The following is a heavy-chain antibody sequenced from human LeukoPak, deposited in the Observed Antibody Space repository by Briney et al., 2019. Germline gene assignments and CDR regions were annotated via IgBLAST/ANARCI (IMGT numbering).Heavy chain of an antibody. CDR3: ARVLSGDYHLYFDY. D-gene: IGHD4-17*01. CDR1: GGSISSGGYY. V-gene: IGHV4-31*03. CDR2: IYYSGST. Sequence: SQTLSLTCTVSGGSISSGGYYWSWIRQHPGKGLEWIGYIYYSGSTYYNPSLKSRVTISVDTSKNQFSLKLSSVTAADTAVYYCARVLSGDYHLYFDYWGQGTLVTVSS. J-gene: IGHJ4*02.